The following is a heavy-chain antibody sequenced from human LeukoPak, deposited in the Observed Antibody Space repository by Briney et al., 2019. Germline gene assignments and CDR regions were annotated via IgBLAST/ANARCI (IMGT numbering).Heavy chain of an antibody. Sequence: SETLSLTCTVSGGSISSSSSYWGWIRQPPGKGLEWIGSIYYSGSTYYNPSLKSRVTISVDTSKNQFSLKLSSVTAADTAVYYCAYSSGFLRWFDPWGQGTLVTVSS. CDR3: AYSSGFLRWFDP. CDR1: GGSISSSSSY. J-gene: IGHJ5*02. D-gene: IGHD6-19*01. CDR2: IYYSGST. V-gene: IGHV4-39*01.